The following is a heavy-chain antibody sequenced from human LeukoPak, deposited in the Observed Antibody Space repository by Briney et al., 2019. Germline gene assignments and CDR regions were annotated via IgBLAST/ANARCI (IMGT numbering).Heavy chain of an antibody. CDR2: ISSDGRNK. CDR3: ARDSDIGAADYYFDY. V-gene: IGHV3-30*04. CDR1: GFTFSSYA. Sequence: GGSLRLSCAAPGFTFSSYAMHWVRQAPGKGLEWVTVISSDGRNKYHADSVKGRFTISRDNSKNTLYLQMNSLRAEDTAVYYCARDSDIGAADYYFDYWGQGTLVTVSS. J-gene: IGHJ4*02. D-gene: IGHD6-13*01.